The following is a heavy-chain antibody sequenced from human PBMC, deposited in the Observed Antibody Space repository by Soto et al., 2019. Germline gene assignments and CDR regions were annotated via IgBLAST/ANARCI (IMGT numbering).Heavy chain of an antibody. CDR2: ISGIRDYI. CDR1: GFTFSYCA. D-gene: IGHD3-22*01. V-gene: IGHV3-21*06. CDR3: AREGVHNYNEYYFDY. Sequence: PGGSLRLSCAASGFTFSYCALHWVRRAPGKGLEWVSSISGIRDYIRYADSVKGRFTISRDNAKTSLYLQMNSLTAEDTAVYYCAREGVHNYNEYYFDYWGQGTLVTSPQ. J-gene: IGHJ4*02.